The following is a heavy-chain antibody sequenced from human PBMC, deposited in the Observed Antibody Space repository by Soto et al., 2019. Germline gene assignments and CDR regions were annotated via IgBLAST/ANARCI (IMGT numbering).Heavy chain of an antibody. CDR3: ASYFLPGHSPDSSGYYEMDY. Sequence: KKGAASVKDSCKASGGTFSSYAISWVRQAPGQGLEWMGGIIPIFGTANYAQKFQGRVTITADESTSTAYMELSSLRSEDTAVYYCASYFLPGHSPDSSGYYEMDYWGQGTLVTVSS. D-gene: IGHD3-22*01. CDR1: GGTFSSYA. J-gene: IGHJ4*02. V-gene: IGHV1-69*13. CDR2: IIPIFGTA.